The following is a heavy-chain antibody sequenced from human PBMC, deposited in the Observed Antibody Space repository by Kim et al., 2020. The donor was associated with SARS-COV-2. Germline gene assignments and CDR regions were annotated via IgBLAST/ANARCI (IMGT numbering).Heavy chain of an antibody. D-gene: IGHD3-10*01. V-gene: IGHV4-59*13. J-gene: IGHJ4*02. CDR3: ARLGMVRGVIPLLDY. CDR2: IYYSGST. Sequence: SETLSLTCTVSGGSISSYYWSWIRQPPGKGLEWIGYIYYSGSTNYNPSLKSRVTISVDTSKNQFSLKLSSVTAADTAVYYCARLGMVRGVIPLLDYWGQGTLVTVSS. CDR1: GGSISSYY.